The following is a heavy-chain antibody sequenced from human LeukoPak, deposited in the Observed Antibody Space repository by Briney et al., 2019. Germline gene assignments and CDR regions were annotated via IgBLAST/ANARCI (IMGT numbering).Heavy chain of an antibody. CDR1: GFTFSSYT. J-gene: IGHJ4*02. D-gene: IGHD3-16*02. V-gene: IGHV3-23*01. Sequence: GGSLRLSCVASGFTFSSYTMSWVRQAPGKGLEWVSGISASGGNTYYADSVKGRFTISRDSSKNTLYLQMGSLRPEDMAVYYCTRGPGYDYVWGSYRADYWGQGTLVTVSS. CDR2: ISASGGNT. CDR3: TRGPGYDYVWGSYRADY.